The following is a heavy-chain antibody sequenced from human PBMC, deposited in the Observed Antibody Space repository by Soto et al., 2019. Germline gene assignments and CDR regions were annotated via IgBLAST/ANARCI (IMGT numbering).Heavy chain of an antibody. D-gene: IGHD2-2*01. CDR3: SRGGCSSTSCLDY. Sequence: EVQLVESGGGLVQPGGSLRLSCAASGFTFSSNWMHWVRQAPGKGLVWVSRINNDGSSTNYGDSVKGRFTISMDNDKTTLYLQMNSRRADYTAVYYCSRGGCSSTSCLDYWGQGTLVTVSS. V-gene: IGHV3-74*01. CDR2: INNDGSST. J-gene: IGHJ4*02. CDR1: GFTFSSNW.